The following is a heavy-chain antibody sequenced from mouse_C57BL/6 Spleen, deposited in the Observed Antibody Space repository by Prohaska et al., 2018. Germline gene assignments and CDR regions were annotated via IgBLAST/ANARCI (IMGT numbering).Heavy chain of an antibody. CDR2: IDPEDDET. Sequence: KLSCTASGFNIKDYYMHWVKQRTEHGLEWIGRIDPEDDETKYAPKFQGKATITADTSSNTAYLQLSSLTSEDTAVYYCARLGGWLPYFDYWGQGTTLTVSS. V-gene: IGHV14-2*01. CDR1: GFNIKDYY. J-gene: IGHJ2*01. CDR3: ARLGGWLPYFDY. D-gene: IGHD2-3*01.